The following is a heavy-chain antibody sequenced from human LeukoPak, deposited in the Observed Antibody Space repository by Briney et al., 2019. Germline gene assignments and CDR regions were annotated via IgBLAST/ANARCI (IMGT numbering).Heavy chain of an antibody. V-gene: IGHV4-31*03. CDR2: IYYSGST. J-gene: IGHJ4*02. D-gene: IGHD1-26*01. Sequence: SETLSLTCTVSGGSISSDSYYWSWIRQHPEKGLEWIGYIYYSGSTYYKPSLKSRVAISVDTSKNQFSLKLSSVTAADTAVYYCARGSGSYPYYFDYWGQRTLVTVSS. CDR1: GGSISSDSYY. CDR3: ARGSGSYPYYFDY.